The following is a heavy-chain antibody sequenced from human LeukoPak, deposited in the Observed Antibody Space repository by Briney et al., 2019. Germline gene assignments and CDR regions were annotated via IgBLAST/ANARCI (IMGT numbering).Heavy chain of an antibody. CDR2: ISGSGGAS. D-gene: IGHD6-19*01. CDR1: GFTFSTYA. V-gene: IGHV3-23*01. J-gene: IGHJ4*02. Sequence: PGGSLRLSCAASGFTFSTYAMTWVRQAPGKGLAWVSGISGSGGASFYAGSVKGRFTIYRDNSKNMLYLQMNSLRVEDTAVYYCAKDRPTEQWLSGPHYFDYWGQGTLVTVSS. CDR3: AKDRPTEQWLSGPHYFDY.